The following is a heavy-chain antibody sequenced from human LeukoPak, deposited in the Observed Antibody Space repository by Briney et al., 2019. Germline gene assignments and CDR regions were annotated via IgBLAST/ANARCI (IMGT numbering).Heavy chain of an antibody. J-gene: IGHJ4*02. D-gene: IGHD1-7*01. V-gene: IGHV5-51*01. CDR3: AREGTTGGYYDY. Sequence: GESLKISCKVSGYSFTTFWIGWVRQMPGKGLEWMGIIYPGDSDTRYSPSFQGQVTTSVDKSITTAYLQWSSLKASDTAMYYCAREGTTGGYYDYWGQGTLVTVSS. CDR1: GYSFTTFW. CDR2: IYPGDSDT.